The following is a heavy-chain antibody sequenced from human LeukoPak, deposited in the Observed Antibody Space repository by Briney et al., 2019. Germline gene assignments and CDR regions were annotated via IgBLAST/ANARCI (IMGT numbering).Heavy chain of an antibody. CDR2: IYYSGNT. D-gene: IGHD3/OR15-3a*01. Sequence: SETLSLTCTVSGGSISGFYWSWIRQPPGKGLEWIGFIYYSGNTNYNPSLKSRVTISVDTSKNQFSLKLSSMTAADTAVYYCARNGAVDWDAEYAFDIWGQGTWVTVSS. J-gene: IGHJ3*02. CDR1: GGSISGFY. V-gene: IGHV4-59*01. CDR3: ARNGAVDWDAEYAFDI.